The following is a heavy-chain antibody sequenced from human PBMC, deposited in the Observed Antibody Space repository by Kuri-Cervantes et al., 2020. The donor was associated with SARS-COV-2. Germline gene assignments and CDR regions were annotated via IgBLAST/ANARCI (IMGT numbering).Heavy chain of an antibody. CDR3: AKDPVYYYYYMDV. V-gene: IGHV1-18*01. J-gene: IGHJ6*03. Sequence: ASVKVSCKASGGTFSSYGISWVRQAPGQGLEWMGWISAYNGNTNYAQKLQGRVTMTTDTSTSTAYMELRSLRSDDTAVYYCAKDPVYYYYYMDVWGKGTTVTVSS. CDR1: GGTFSSYG. CDR2: ISAYNGNT.